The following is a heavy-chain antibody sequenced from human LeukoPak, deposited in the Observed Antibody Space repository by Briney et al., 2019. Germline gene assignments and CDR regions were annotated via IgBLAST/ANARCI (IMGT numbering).Heavy chain of an antibody. V-gene: IGHV3-7*04. Sequence: GGSLRLSCAASGFTFSSYAMSWVRQAPGKGLEWVANIKQDGSEKYYVDSVKGRFTISRDNAKNSLYPQMNNLRAEDTAVYYCARVGYYDPSYFDYWGQGTLVTVSS. J-gene: IGHJ4*02. CDR1: GFTFSSYA. CDR3: ARVGYYDPSYFDY. CDR2: IKQDGSEK. D-gene: IGHD3-22*01.